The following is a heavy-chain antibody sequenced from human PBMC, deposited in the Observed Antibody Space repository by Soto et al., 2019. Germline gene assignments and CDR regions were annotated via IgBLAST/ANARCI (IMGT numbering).Heavy chain of an antibody. D-gene: IGHD3-9*01. CDR3: AKDRQFRSYYESAGHYNN. CDR1: GFTFTNYD. V-gene: IGHV3-23*01. J-gene: IGHJ4*02. CDR2: ISGSGAIT. Sequence: EVQLLESGGGLVQPGGSLRLSCVASGFTFTNYDMRWVRQAPGKGLEWFSGISGSGAITYYADSVRGRFTISRDNSKNTLNLQLNSLGAEDTAIYYCAKDRQFRSYYESAGHYNNWGQGTLVTVSS.